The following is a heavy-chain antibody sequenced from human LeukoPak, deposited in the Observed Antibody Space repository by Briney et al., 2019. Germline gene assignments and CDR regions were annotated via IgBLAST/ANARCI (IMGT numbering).Heavy chain of an antibody. CDR2: INPSGGST. CDR3: TTGVDY. J-gene: IGHJ4*02. V-gene: IGHV1-46*02. Sequence: ASVKVSCKASGYTFNNHYMYWVRQAPGQGLEWMGVINPSGGSTSYAQKFQGRVTMTRDTSTRTVYMEVNSLRSEDTAVYYCTTGVDYWGQGTLVTVSS. CDR1: GYTFNNHY.